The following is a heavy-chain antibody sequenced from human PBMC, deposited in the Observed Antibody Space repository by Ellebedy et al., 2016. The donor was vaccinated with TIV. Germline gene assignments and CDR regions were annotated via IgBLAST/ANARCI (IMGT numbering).Heavy chain of an antibody. J-gene: IGHJ3*02. CDR3: ANQADYGVHDAFDI. V-gene: IGHV3-30-3*01. Sequence: GESLKISCEASGFSFDIYSMHWVRQAPGKGLEWVAVITYDGSNQHYADSVKGRFTISRDSSKNTLHLEMTSLRVEDTAVYYCANQADYGVHDAFDIWGQGTKVTVSS. D-gene: IGHD4-17*01. CDR2: ITYDGSNQ. CDR1: GFSFDIYS.